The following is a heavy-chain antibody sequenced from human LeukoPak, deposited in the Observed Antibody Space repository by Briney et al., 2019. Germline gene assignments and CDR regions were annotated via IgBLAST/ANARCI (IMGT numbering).Heavy chain of an antibody. Sequence: GGSLRLSCAASGFTFSSYAMHWVRQAPGKGLEWVAVISYDGSNKYYADSVKGRFTISRDNSKNTLYLQMNSLRAEDTAVYYCARDGAAADFDYWGQGTLVTVSS. CDR2: ISYDGSNK. CDR1: GFTFSSYA. J-gene: IGHJ4*02. V-gene: IGHV3-30-3*01. CDR3: ARDGAAADFDY. D-gene: IGHD6-13*01.